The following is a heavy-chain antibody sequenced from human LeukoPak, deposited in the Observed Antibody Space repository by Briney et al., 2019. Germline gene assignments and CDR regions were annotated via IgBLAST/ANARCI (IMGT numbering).Heavy chain of an antibody. CDR1: GFTFTSYA. D-gene: IGHD6-19*01. Sequence: PGGSLRLSCAASGFTFTSYAMTWVRQAPGKGLEWVSAISDSGGSTYYADSVKGRFTISRDNSKNTLYLQMNSLRAEDTAVYYCARAKSQQWLVGVYWGQGTLVTVSS. CDR2: ISDSGGST. V-gene: IGHV3-23*01. J-gene: IGHJ4*02. CDR3: ARAKSQQWLVGVY.